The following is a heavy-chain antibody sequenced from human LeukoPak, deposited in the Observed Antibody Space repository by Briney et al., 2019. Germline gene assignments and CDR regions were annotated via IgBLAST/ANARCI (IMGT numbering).Heavy chain of an antibody. V-gene: IGHV1-18*04. CDR3: ARGEGYCSSTRCLRLRWFHP. D-gene: IGHD2-2*01. J-gene: IGHJ5*02. Sequence: ASVKVSCKASGYTFTGYYMHWVRQAPGQGLEWMGWISADNGDTNYAQKFQGRVTMTTDTSTTTAYMGLRKLRFDDTAVYYCARGEGYCSSTRCLRLRWFHPWGQGTLVTVSS. CDR2: ISADNGDT. CDR1: GYTFTGYY.